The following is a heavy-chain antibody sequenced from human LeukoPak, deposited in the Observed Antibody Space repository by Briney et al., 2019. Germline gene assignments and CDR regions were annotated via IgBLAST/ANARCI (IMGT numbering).Heavy chain of an antibody. CDR2: ISYSGTT. Sequence: PSQTLSLTCTVSGGSISSGAYYWSWIRQYPGKGLEWIGYISYSGTTYYNPSLKSRVTISVDTSKNQFSLKLSSATAADSAVYYCARGNLGYYYDSSGYYDYYFDYWGQGTLVTVSS. CDR1: GGSISSGAYY. CDR3: ARGNLGYYYDSSGYYDYYFDY. D-gene: IGHD3-22*01. V-gene: IGHV4-31*03. J-gene: IGHJ4*02.